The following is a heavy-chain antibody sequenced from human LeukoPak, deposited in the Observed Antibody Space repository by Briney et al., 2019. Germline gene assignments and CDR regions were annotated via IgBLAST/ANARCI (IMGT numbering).Heavy chain of an antibody. Sequence: ASVKVSCKASGGTFSSYAISWVRQAPGQGLEWMGIINPSGGSTSYAQKFQGRVTMTRDTSTSTVYMELSSLRSEDTAVYYCARDLSISGYFDLWGRGTLVTVSS. J-gene: IGHJ2*01. D-gene: IGHD2/OR15-2a*01. CDR1: GGTFSSYA. CDR2: INPSGGST. V-gene: IGHV1-46*01. CDR3: ARDLSISGYFDL.